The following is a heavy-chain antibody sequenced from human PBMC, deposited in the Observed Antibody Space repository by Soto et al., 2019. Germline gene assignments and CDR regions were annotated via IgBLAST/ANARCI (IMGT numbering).Heavy chain of an antibody. J-gene: IGHJ6*02. CDR1: GGSISSYY. D-gene: IGHD5-18*01. CDR3: ARPLYSYGPMDV. CDR2: IYYSGST. V-gene: IGHV4-59*01. Sequence: SETLSLTCTVSGGSISSYYWSWIRQPPGKGLEWIGYIYYSGSTNYNPSLKSRVTISVDTSKNQFSLKLSSVTAADTAVYYCARPLYSYGPMDVWGQGTTVTVSS.